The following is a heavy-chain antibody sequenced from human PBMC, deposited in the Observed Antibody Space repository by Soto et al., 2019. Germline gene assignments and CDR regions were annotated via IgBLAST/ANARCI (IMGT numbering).Heavy chain of an antibody. CDR1: GFTFSIYA. CDR2: ISGSGGST. Sequence: TGGSLRLSCAASGFTFSIYAMSWVRHAPGKGLEWVSAISGSGGSTYYADSVKGRFTISRDNSKNTLYLQMNSLRAEDTAVYYCAKVWPRAGSYYYYGMDVWGQGTTVTAP. J-gene: IGHJ6*02. V-gene: IGHV3-23*01. CDR3: AKVWPRAGSYYYYGMDV. D-gene: IGHD6-19*01.